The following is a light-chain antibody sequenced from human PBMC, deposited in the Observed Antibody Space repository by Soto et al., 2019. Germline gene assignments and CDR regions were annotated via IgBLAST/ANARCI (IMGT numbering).Light chain of an antibody. Sequence: DIQMTQSPSTLSASVGDRVTITCRASRSLSSWLAWYQQKPGKAPKLLLYKASNLESGVPSRFSGSGSGTEFTLTISNLQPDDFATYYCQQFDNYWTFGQGTKVEIK. V-gene: IGKV1-5*03. CDR3: QQFDNYWT. CDR1: RSLSSW. CDR2: KAS. J-gene: IGKJ1*01.